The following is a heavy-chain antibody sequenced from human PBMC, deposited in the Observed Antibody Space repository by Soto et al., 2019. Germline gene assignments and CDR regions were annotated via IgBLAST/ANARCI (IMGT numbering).Heavy chain of an antibody. D-gene: IGHD3-3*01. V-gene: IGHV1-2*02. Sequence: QLHLVQSGAVVKKPGASVTVSCSASGYPVTAYYMHWVRQAPGRGLEWMGGINPATGAAKYTQTFQGRVTMTRDTATSTVFMELRGLTSEDTAVFYCASGGGVGVAGSAAFDMWGQGTLVTVSS. CDR3: ASGGGVGVAGSAAFDM. J-gene: IGHJ3*02. CDR2: INPATGAA. CDR1: GYPVTAYY.